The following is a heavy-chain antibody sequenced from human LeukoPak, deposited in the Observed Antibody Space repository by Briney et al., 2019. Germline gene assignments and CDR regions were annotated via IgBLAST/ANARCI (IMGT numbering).Heavy chain of an antibody. D-gene: IGHD3-3*01. CDR1: GGSFSGYY. Sequence: SETLSLTCAVYGGSFSGYYWSWIRQPPGKGLEWIGEINHSGSTNYNPSLKSRVTISVDTSKNQFSLKLSSVTAADTAVYYCARARHFRVADYWGQGTLVTVSS. CDR3: ARARHFRVADY. V-gene: IGHV4-34*01. J-gene: IGHJ4*02. CDR2: INHSGST.